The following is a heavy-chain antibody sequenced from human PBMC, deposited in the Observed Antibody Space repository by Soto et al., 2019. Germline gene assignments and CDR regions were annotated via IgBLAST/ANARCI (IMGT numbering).Heavy chain of an antibody. J-gene: IGHJ4*02. V-gene: IGHV3-7*03. CDR3: GRGFRWNTAFG. CDR2: INKDGSET. Sequence: EVQLVESGGGLVQPGGSLKLSCAASRFAFRNYWMDWVRQAPGKGLEWVANINKDGSETNYLDSVKGRFTISRDNAKNTLFLQMSSVTAEDTAVYYCGRGFRWNTAFGWGQGTLVTVSS. D-gene: IGHD3-3*02. CDR1: RFAFRNYW.